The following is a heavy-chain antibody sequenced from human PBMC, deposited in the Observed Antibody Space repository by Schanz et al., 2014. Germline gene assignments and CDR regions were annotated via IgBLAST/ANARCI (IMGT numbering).Heavy chain of an antibody. Sequence: DVQLVESGGGLVQPGGSLRLSCAASGFTFTGHWMSWVRQAPGKGLEWVANIKEDGSKKYYVDSVRGRFTISRDNAKNSLYLQLNSLTAEDTAVYHCARDSRYCTGVDCKGDAFDLWGQGTLVTFSS. J-gene: IGHJ3*01. CDR3: ARDSRYCTGVDCKGDAFDL. CDR1: GFTFTGHW. D-gene: IGHD2-8*02. CDR2: IKEDGSKK. V-gene: IGHV3-7*01.